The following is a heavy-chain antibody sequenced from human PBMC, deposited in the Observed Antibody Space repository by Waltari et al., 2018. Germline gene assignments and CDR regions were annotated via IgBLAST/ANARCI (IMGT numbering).Heavy chain of an antibody. V-gene: IGHV4-39*01. Sequence: QLQLQESGPGLVKPSETLSLTCTVSGGSISRESYYWGWIRKPPGKGLEWIGIISYSGSTYYNPALKSRVTISVDTSKNQFSLKLSSVTAADTAVYYCARLSYHIVTGYGWFDPWGLGTLVTVSS. D-gene: IGHD3-9*01. CDR3: ARLSYHIVTGYGWFDP. CDR1: GGSISRESYY. CDR2: ISYSGST. J-gene: IGHJ5*02.